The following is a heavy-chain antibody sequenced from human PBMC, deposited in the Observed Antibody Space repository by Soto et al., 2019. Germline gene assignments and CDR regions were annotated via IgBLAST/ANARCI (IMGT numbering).Heavy chain of an antibody. J-gene: IGHJ6*02. CDR2: IYYSGST. D-gene: IGHD3-10*01. CDR1: GGSISSYY. CDR3: ARGRENYYGSGSSYYGMDV. Sequence: SETLSLTCTVSGGSISSYYWSWIRQPPGKGLEWIGYIYYSGSTNYNPSLKSRDTISVDTSKNQFSLKLSSVTAADTAVYYCARGRENYYGSGSSYYGMDVWGQGTTVTVSS. V-gene: IGHV4-59*01.